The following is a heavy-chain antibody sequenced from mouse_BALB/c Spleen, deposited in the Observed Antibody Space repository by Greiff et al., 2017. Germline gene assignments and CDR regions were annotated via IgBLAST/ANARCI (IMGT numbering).Heavy chain of an antibody. Sequence: EVMLVESGGGLVKPGGSLKLSCAASGFTFSSYAMSWVRQTPEKRLEWVASISSGGSTYYPDSVKGRFTISRDNARNILYLRMSGLRSEDTAMYYCTRGRGTMIPYYAMDYWGQGTSVTVSS. CDR1: GFTFSSYA. V-gene: IGHV5-6-5*01. J-gene: IGHJ4*01. CDR2: ISSGGST. CDR3: TRGRGTMIPYYAMDY. D-gene: IGHD2-4*01.